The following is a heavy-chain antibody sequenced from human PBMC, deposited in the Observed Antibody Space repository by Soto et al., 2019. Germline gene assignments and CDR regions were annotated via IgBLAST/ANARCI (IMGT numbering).Heavy chain of an antibody. CDR2: VYYTGIT. CDR3: ARQGRPGYCTGCNCYPTFDI. CDR1: GSSMSSSAYY. J-gene: IGHJ3*02. V-gene: IGHV4-39*01. Sequence: QMHLQQSGPGLVKPSETLSLTCTVAGSSMSSSAYYWGWIRQPPGKGLEWIGSVYYTGITDYKSSLESRVSISADMSKNQFSLRLTALSVADTAIYFSARQGRPGYCTGCNCYPTFDIWGPGTMVTVSS. D-gene: IGHD2-15*01.